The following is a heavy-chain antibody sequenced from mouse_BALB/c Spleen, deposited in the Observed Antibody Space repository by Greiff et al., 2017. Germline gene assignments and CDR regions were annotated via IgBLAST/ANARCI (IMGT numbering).Heavy chain of an antibody. CDR1: GYTFTSYW. Sequence: QVQLKESGAELAKPGASVKMSCKASGYTFTSYWMHWVKQRPGQGLEWIGYINPSTGYTEYNQKFKDKATLTADKSSSTAYMQLSSLTSEDSAVYYCARPHYYGSSSWFAYWGQGTLVTVSA. CDR2: INPSTGYT. CDR3: ARPHYYGSSSWFAY. J-gene: IGHJ3*01. V-gene: IGHV1-7*01. D-gene: IGHD1-1*01.